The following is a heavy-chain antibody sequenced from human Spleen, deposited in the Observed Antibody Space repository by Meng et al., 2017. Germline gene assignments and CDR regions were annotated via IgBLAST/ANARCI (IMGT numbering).Heavy chain of an antibody. Sequence: LTGAASGLTLSSYWMHWVRQVPGKGLEWVSRINSDGSNTWDADSVKGRFTISRDNAKNTVYLQMNSLRAEDTAVYYCARGVLSTINAFDIWGQGTMVTVSS. CDR1: GLTLSSYW. CDR2: INSDGSNT. J-gene: IGHJ3*02. D-gene: IGHD5/OR15-5a*01. CDR3: ARGVLSTINAFDI. V-gene: IGHV3-74*01.